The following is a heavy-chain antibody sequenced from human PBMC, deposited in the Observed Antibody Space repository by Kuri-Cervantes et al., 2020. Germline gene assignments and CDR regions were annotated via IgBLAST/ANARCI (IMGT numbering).Heavy chain of an antibody. Sequence: GESLKISCAASRFIFSSYAMHWVRQAPGKGLEWVAVISYDGSNKYYADSVKGRFTISRDNSKNTLYLQMNSLRAEDTAVYYCARDMVRVVVAPIHYYYYYGMDVWGQGTTVTVSS. J-gene: IGHJ6*02. V-gene: IGHV3-30-3*01. D-gene: IGHD2-15*01. CDR3: ARDMVRVVVAPIHYYYYYGMDV. CDR1: RFIFSSYA. CDR2: ISYDGSNK.